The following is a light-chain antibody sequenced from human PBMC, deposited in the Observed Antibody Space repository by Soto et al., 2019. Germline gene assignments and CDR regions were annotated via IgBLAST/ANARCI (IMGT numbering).Light chain of an antibody. Sequence: QSVLTQPPSVSGSPGQSVTISCTGTSRDVGSYNRVSWYQQSPGTAPKLMIYEVSNRPSGVSDRFSGSKSGNTASLTISGIQAEDEADYYCSLYTSTRTFVFGTGTKVTVL. V-gene: IGLV2-18*01. J-gene: IGLJ1*01. CDR3: SLYTSTRTFV. CDR1: SRDVGSYNR. CDR2: EVS.